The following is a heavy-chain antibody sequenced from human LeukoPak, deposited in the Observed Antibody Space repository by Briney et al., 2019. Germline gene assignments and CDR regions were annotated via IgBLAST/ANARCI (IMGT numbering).Heavy chain of an antibody. CDR2: IDTGGTT. D-gene: IGHD5-12*01. Sequence: GGSLRLSCAASRFTVSFNYMNWVRQAPGEGLEWGSLIDTGGTTYYADSVEGRFTISRDSSKNTLFLQMNNLRADDTAVYYCARHNRGGYDFFDFWGQGTLVTVAS. CDR1: RFTVSFNY. V-gene: IGHV3-53*01. J-gene: IGHJ4*02. CDR3: ARHNRGGYDFFDF.